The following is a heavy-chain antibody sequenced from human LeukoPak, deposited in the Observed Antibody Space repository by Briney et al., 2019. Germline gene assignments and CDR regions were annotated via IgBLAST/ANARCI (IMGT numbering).Heavy chain of an antibody. Sequence: ASVKVSCKASGYTFTSYGISGVRQAPGQGLAWMGWISPYNGNTNYAQKLQGRVTMTTDTSTSTAYMELRSLRSDDTAVYYCARNRVGAIEYYYYYMDVWGKGTTVTVSS. V-gene: IGHV1-18*01. CDR1: GYTFTSYG. J-gene: IGHJ6*03. CDR2: ISPYNGNT. D-gene: IGHD1-26*01. CDR3: ARNRVGAIEYYYYYMDV.